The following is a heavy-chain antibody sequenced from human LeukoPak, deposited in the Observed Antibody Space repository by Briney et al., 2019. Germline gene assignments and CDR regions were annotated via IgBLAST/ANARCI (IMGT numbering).Heavy chain of an antibody. CDR3: AVGRRSYCPSEY. Sequence: SETLSLTCTVSGGPIRTYYWSWIRQPPGKGLEWIGYIYYSGSTNYNPSLKSRVTISVDTSKNQFSLKLSSVTAADTAVYYCAVGRRSYCPSEYWGQGTLVTVSS. CDR1: GGPIRTYY. CDR2: IYYSGST. V-gene: IGHV4-59*01. J-gene: IGHJ4*02. D-gene: IGHD1-14*01.